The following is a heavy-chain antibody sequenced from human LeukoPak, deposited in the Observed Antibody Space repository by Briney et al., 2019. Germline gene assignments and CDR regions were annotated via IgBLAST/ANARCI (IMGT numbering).Heavy chain of an antibody. Sequence: ASVRVSCKVSGYTLTELSMHWVRQAPGKGLEWMGGFDPEDGETIYAQKFQGRVTMTEDTSTDTAYMELSSLRSEDTAVYYCATDLSYSSSSPRLDYWGQGTLVTVSS. CDR1: GYTLTELS. D-gene: IGHD6-6*01. V-gene: IGHV1-24*01. CDR2: FDPEDGET. CDR3: ATDLSYSSSSPRLDY. J-gene: IGHJ4*02.